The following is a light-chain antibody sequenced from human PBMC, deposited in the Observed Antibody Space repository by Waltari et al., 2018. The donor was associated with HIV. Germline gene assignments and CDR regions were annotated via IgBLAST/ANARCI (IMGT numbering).Light chain of an antibody. Sequence: QSALTQPASVSGSPGQSITISCTGTSSDVGGYNYVSWYQQHPGKAPQLMIYDVSKRPSGVSNRFSGSKSGNTASLTISGLQAEDEADYYCCSYAGSSTHVVFGGGTKLTVL. CDR3: CSYAGSSTHVV. CDR1: SSDVGGYNY. J-gene: IGLJ2*01. V-gene: IGLV2-23*02. CDR2: DVS.